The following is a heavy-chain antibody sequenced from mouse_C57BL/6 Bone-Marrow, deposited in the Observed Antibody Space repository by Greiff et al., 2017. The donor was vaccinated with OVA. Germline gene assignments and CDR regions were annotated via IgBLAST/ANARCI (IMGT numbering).Heavy chain of an antibody. V-gene: IGHV1-62-2*01. J-gene: IGHJ3*01. D-gene: IGHD2-4*01. CDR1: GYTFTEYT. CDR2: FYPGSGSI. Sequence: VKLMESGAELVKPGASVKLSCKASGYTFTEYTIHWVKQRSGQGLEGIGWFYPGSGSIKYNEKFKDKATLTADKSFSTVYMEISRLTSEDSAVYFCARHEESDYKPGFAYRGQGTLVTVSA. CDR3: ARHEESDYKPGFAY.